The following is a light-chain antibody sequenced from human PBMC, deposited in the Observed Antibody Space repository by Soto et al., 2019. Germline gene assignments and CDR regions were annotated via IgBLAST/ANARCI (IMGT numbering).Light chain of an antibody. V-gene: IGKV3-20*01. CDR3: QQYGNSVT. Sequence: ETVLTQSPGTLSLSPGEKATLSCRASQTVSSDYLAWYQQKPGQAPRVLIYGASIRVTGIPDRFSGSGSGTDFTLTTSRLEPEDSAVYYCQQYGNSVTFGPGTNVEIK. CDR2: GAS. J-gene: IGKJ3*01. CDR1: QTVSSDY.